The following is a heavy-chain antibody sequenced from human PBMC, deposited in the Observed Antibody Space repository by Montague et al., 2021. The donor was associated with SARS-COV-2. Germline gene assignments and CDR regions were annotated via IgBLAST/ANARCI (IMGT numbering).Heavy chain of an antibody. CDR2: IFGSGGSS. CDR1: GFTFSSYA. J-gene: IGHJ4*02. Sequence: SLRLSCAASGFTFSSYAMCWVRQAPGKGLEWVSGIFGSGGSSYFAASVKGRFTISRDNSKNTLYLQMDSLRVEDTAIDYCAKDPTIFYLGYFDYWGQGTLVTVSS. V-gene: IGHV3-23*01. CDR3: AKDPTIFYLGYFDY. D-gene: IGHD3-3*02.